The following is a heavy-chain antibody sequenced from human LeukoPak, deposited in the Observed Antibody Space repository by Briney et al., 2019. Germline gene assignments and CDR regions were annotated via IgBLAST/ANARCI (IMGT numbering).Heavy chain of an antibody. D-gene: IGHD6-13*01. Sequence: SETLSLTCTVSGDSISSYYWSWIRQPPGKGLEWIGYIYYSGNTNYNPSLKSRVTISVDTSKNQFSLKLSSVTAADTAVYYCARHAGIGAAGTGFDPWGQGTLVTVSS. CDR3: ARHAGIGAAGTGFDP. V-gene: IGHV4-59*08. CDR1: GDSISSYY. CDR2: IYYSGNT. J-gene: IGHJ5*02.